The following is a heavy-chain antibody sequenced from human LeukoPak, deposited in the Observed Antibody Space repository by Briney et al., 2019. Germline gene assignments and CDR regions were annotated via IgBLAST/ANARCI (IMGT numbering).Heavy chain of an antibody. V-gene: IGHV4-39*07. CDR2: MYYSGST. D-gene: IGHD6-19*01. CDR3: ARTNQDENSSGDFDY. J-gene: IGHJ4*02. CDR1: GGSISSSSYY. Sequence: SETLSLTCTVSGGSISSSSYYWGWIRQPPGKGLEWIGSMYYSGSTYYDPSLKSRLTISVDTSKNQFSLKLSSVTAADTAVYYCARTNQDENSSGDFDYWGQGTLVTVSS.